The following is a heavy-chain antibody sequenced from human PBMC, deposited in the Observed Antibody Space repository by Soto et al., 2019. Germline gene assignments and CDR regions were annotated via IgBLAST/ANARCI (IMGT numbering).Heavy chain of an antibody. D-gene: IGHD2-21*02. J-gene: IGHJ6*02. Sequence: SETLSLTCAFYGWSSSGYYWAWIRQPPGKELEWIGEINHSGSTMYNPSLKSRVTISVDTSKNQFSLHLTSVTAADTAVYFCAREDDGGDSLDVWGQGTTVTVSS. V-gene: IGHV4-34*09. CDR1: GWSSSGYY. CDR3: AREDDGGDSLDV. CDR2: INHSGST.